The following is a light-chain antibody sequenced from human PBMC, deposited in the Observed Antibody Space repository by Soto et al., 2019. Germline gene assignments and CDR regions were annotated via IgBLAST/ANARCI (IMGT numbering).Light chain of an antibody. J-gene: IGKJ5*01. V-gene: IGKV3D-20*02. CDR3: QRRHNWTIT. CDR2: DTS. CDR1: QGVSSNS. Sequence: EPVLTQSPGTLSLSPGASATISCRASQGVSSNSLAWYPKRPGQAPSILIYDTSNRATGIPARFSGTGSGTAFNLTIRGLEDAELGVYEGQRRHNWTITFGQGTRLEIK.